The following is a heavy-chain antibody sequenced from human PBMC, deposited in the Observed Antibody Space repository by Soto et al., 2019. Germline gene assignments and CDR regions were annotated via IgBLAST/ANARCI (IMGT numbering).Heavy chain of an antibody. CDR2: ISSSSSYI. V-gene: IGHV3-21*01. CDR3: ARDLYSSSARYFDY. J-gene: IGHJ4*02. D-gene: IGHD6-6*01. Sequence: EVQLMESGGGLVKPGGSQRLSCAASGFTFSSYSMNWVRQAPGKGLEWVSSISSSSSYIYYADSVKGRFTISRDNAKNSLYLQMNSLRAEDTAVYYCARDLYSSSARYFDYWGQGTLVTVSS. CDR1: GFTFSSYS.